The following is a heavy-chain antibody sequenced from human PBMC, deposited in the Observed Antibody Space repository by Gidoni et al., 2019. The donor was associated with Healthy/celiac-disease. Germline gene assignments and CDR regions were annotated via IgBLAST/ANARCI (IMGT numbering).Heavy chain of an antibody. D-gene: IGHD3-3*01. CDR3: ARNGRFWSGYYTRHLYYYGMDV. V-gene: IGHV4-34*01. CDR2: INHSGST. Sequence: QVQLQQWGAGLLKPSETLSLTCAVYGGSFSGYYWSWIRQPPGKGLEWIGEINHSGSTNYNPSLKSRVTISVDTSKNQFSLKLSSVTAADTAVYYCARNGRFWSGYYTRHLYYYGMDVWGQGTTVIVSS. CDR1: GGSFSGYY. J-gene: IGHJ6*02.